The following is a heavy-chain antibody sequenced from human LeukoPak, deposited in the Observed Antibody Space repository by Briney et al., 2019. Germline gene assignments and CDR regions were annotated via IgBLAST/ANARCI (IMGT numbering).Heavy chain of an antibody. CDR3: AKTFRGGDYYDSSGFMFDY. V-gene: IGHV3-33*03. CDR2: IWYDGSNK. Sequence: GGSLRLSCAASGFTFSSFTMTWVRQAPGKGLECVAVIWYDGSNKYYADSVKGRFTISRDNSKNTLYLQMNSLRAEDTAAYYCAKTFRGGDYYDSSGFMFDYWGQGTLVTVSS. D-gene: IGHD3-22*01. J-gene: IGHJ4*02. CDR1: GFTFSSFT.